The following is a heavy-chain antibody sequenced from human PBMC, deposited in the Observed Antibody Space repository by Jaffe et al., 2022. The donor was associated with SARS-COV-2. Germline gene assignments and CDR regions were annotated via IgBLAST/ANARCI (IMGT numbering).Heavy chain of an antibody. CDR1: GGSISSSSYY. CDR2: IYYSGST. D-gene: IGHD3-10*01. J-gene: IGHJ3*02. V-gene: IGHV4-39*01. Sequence: QLQLQESGPGLVKPSETLSLTCTVSGGSISSSSYYWGWIRQPPGKGLEWIGSIYYSGSTYYNPSLKSRVTISVDTSKNQFSLKLSSVTAADTAVYYCARALWFGELFGSPGGTAFDIWGQGTMVTVSS. CDR3: ARALWFGELFGSPGGTAFDI.